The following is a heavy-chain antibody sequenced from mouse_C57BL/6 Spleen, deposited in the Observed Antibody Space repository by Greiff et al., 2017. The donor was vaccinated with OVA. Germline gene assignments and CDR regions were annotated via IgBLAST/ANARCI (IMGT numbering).Heavy chain of an antibody. Sequence: QVHVKQPGAELVKPGASVKMSCKASGYTFTSYWITWVKQRPGQGLEWIGDIYPGSGSTNYNEKFKSKATLTVDTSSSTAYMQLSSLTSEDSAVYYCARWAYGSSYEAWFAYWGQGTLVTVSA. CDR3: ARWAYGSSYEAWFAY. V-gene: IGHV1-55*01. CDR2: IYPGSGST. CDR1: GYTFTSYW. J-gene: IGHJ3*01. D-gene: IGHD1-1*01.